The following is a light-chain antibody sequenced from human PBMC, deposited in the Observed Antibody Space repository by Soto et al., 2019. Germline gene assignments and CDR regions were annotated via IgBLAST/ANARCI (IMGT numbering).Light chain of an antibody. CDR2: DAS. CDR1: QTVSI. V-gene: IGKV3-11*01. Sequence: EIVLTQSPATLSLSPGERATLSCRASQTVSILGWYQQKPGQPPRLLMYDASKRASGIPARFSGSGSATDFTLTISSLEPEDFAVYYCQQRSNWPPTFGGGTKVEIK. CDR3: QQRSNWPPT. J-gene: IGKJ4*01.